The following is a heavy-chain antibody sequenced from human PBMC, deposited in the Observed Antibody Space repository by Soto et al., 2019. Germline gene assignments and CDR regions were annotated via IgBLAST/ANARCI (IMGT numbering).Heavy chain of an antibody. D-gene: IGHD1-1*01. V-gene: IGHV4-30-4*01. CDR2: IYYSGGT. J-gene: IGHJ5*02. CDR1: GGSISSGDYY. CDR3: ARAREWNENSIWFDP. Sequence: SETLSLTCTVSGGSISSGDYYWSWIRQPPGKGLEWIGYIYYSGGTYYNPSLKSRVTISVDTSKNQFSLKLSSVTAADTAVYYCARAREWNENSIWFDPWGQGTLVTVSS.